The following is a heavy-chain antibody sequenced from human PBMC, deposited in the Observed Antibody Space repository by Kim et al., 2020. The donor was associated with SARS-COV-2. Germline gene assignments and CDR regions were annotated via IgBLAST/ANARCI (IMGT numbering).Heavy chain of an antibody. D-gene: IGHD3-3*01. J-gene: IGHJ4*02. CDR2: ISSSGTTI. CDR1: GFTFSSYE. V-gene: IGHV3-48*03. CDR3: AREPHYFWSGYSNAYYFDY. Sequence: GGSLRLSCAASGFTFSSYEMNWVRQAPGKGLEWVSYISSSGTTIKYADSVKGRFTISRDNAKNSLYLQMNSLRAEDTAVYYCAREPHYFWSGYSNAYYFDYWGQGTLVTVSS.